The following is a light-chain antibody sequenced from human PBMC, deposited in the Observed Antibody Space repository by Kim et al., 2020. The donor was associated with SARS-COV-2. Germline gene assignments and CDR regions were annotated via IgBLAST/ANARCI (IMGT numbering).Light chain of an antibody. Sequence: GQSITTSCAGASSDGGSHNYVSWYQQHPGKAPKLMFYNVSNRPSGISNRFSGSKSGNTASLTMSGLQAEDEADYYCSSYTSNNALVFGTGTKVTVL. V-gene: IGLV2-14*03. CDR3: SSYTSNNALV. J-gene: IGLJ1*01. CDR1: SSDGGSHNY. CDR2: NVS.